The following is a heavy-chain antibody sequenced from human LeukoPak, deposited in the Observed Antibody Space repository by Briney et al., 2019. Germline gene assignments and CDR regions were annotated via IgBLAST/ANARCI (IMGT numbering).Heavy chain of an antibody. CDR3: ARAPQQWLVLPDY. J-gene: IGHJ4*02. D-gene: IGHD6-19*01. CDR1: GYTFTSYA. Sequence: ASVKVSCKASGYTFTSYAMHWVRQAPGQRLEWMGWINAGNGNTKYSQKFQGRVTFTRDTSASTAYMELSSLRSEDTAVYYCARAPQQWLVLPDYWGQGTLVTVSS. CDR2: INAGNGNT. V-gene: IGHV1-3*01.